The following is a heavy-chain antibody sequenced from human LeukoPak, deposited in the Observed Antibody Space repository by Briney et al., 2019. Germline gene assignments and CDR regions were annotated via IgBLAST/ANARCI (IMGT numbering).Heavy chain of an antibody. Sequence: ASVKVSCKASGGTFSSYAISWVRQAPGQGLEWMGGIIPIFGIANYAQKFQGRVTITADKSTSTAYMELSSLRSEDTAVYYCASIPVAAAASDYWGQGTLVTVSS. CDR2: IIPIFGIA. J-gene: IGHJ4*02. CDR3: ASIPVAAAASDY. CDR1: GGTFSSYA. V-gene: IGHV1-69*10. D-gene: IGHD6-13*01.